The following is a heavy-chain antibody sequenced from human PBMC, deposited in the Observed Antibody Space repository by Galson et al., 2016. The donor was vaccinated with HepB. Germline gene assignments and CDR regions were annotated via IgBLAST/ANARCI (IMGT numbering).Heavy chain of an antibody. J-gene: IGHJ4*02. Sequence: SLRLSCAASGFSFSGYAMHWVRQAPGKGLEWVLVISNDGSKIYYADSVKGRFTISRDNSKNTLYLQMNSLRAEDTAVYYCARGTEQWPAYWGQGTLVTVSS. CDR2: ISNDGSKI. CDR1: GFSFSGYA. D-gene: IGHD6-19*01. CDR3: ARGTEQWPAY. V-gene: IGHV3-30*03.